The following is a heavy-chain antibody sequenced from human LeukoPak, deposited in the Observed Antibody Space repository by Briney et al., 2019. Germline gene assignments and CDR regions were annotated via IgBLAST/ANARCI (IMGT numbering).Heavy chain of an antibody. CDR3: ARTAVAETLRWFDL. CDR1: DFTFSNFG. CDR2: IRYDGSNN. Sequence: QPGGSLRLSCLASDFTFSNFGMHWVRQAPGKGLEWLSFIRYDGSNNYHADSVKGRFSISRDNSKNTLHLQMNTLRPDDTAVYYCARTAVAETLRWFDLWGQGTLFIVSS. J-gene: IGHJ5*02. V-gene: IGHV3-30*02. D-gene: IGHD6-19*01.